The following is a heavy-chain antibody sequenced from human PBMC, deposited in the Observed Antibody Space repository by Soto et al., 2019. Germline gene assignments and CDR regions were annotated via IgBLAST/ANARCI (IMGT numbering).Heavy chain of an antibody. J-gene: IGHJ4*02. CDR3: AHGTYGGSGYYWDS. CDR2: IYWDGGE. D-gene: IGHD6-19*01. V-gene: IGHV2-5*02. CDR1: GFSLSASGAG. Sequence: QITLKESGPALVKPTETLTLTCSFSGFSLSASGAGVGWIRQPPGKALEWLALIYWDGGERYSPSLKSRLTVTKDTCINHVVLTLTNVDPVDTGTYYCAHGTYGGSGYYWDSWGQGTRVTVSS.